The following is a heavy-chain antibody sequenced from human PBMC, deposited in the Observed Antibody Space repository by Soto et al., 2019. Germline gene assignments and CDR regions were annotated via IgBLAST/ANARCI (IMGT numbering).Heavy chain of an antibody. Sequence: SETLSLTCTVSGGSISSYYWSWIRQPPGKGLEWIGYIYYSGSTNYNPSLKSRVTISVDTSKNQFSLKLSSVTAADTAVYYCARHTSDMTTVTLYYFDYWGQGTLVTVSS. V-gene: IGHV4-59*08. CDR3: ARHTSDMTTVTLYYFDY. J-gene: IGHJ4*02. D-gene: IGHD4-17*01. CDR2: IYYSGST. CDR1: GGSISSYY.